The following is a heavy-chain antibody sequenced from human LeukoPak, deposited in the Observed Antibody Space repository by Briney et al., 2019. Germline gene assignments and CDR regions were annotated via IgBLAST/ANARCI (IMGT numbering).Heavy chain of an antibody. V-gene: IGHV1-46*01. CDR2: INPSGGST. D-gene: IGHD5-18*01. Sequence: ASVKVSCKASGYTFTSYYMHWVRQAPGQGLEWMGIINPSGGSTSYAQKFQGRVTMTWNTSISTAYMELSSLRSEDTAVYYCARELNTYGDYWGQGTLVTVSS. J-gene: IGHJ4*02. CDR3: ARELNTYGDY. CDR1: GYTFTSYY.